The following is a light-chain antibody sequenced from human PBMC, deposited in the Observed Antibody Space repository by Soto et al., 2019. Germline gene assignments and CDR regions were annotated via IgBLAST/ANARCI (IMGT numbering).Light chain of an antibody. Sequence: QSVLTQPPSVSAAPGQKVTISCSGSSSNIGNNYVSWYQQLPGTAPKLLIYDNNKRPSGIPDRFSGSKSGTSATLGITGLQTGDEADYYCGTWDSRLSAVVFGGGTKLTL. CDR2: DNN. V-gene: IGLV1-51*01. J-gene: IGLJ2*01. CDR1: SSNIGNNY. CDR3: GTWDSRLSAVV.